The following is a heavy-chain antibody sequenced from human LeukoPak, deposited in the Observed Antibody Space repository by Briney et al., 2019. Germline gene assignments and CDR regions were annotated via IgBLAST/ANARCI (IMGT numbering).Heavy chain of an antibody. CDR3: ARLGNWGGNAFDI. CDR2: ISSSSSTI. J-gene: IGHJ3*02. D-gene: IGHD7-27*01. Sequence: GGSLRLSCAASGFTFSSYSMNWVRQAPGKGLEWVSYISSSSSTIYYADSVKGRFTISRDNAKNSLYLQMNSLRAEDTAVYYCARLGNWGGNAFDIWGQGTMVTVSS. V-gene: IGHV3-48*01. CDR1: GFTFSSYS.